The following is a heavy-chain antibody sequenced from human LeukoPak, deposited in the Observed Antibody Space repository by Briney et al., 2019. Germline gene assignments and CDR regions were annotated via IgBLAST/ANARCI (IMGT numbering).Heavy chain of an antibody. D-gene: IGHD4-17*01. V-gene: IGHV1-18*01. J-gene: IGHJ1*01. CDR3: ARDPSPSTVTTWAEYFQH. Sequence: ASVKVSCKASGYTFTSYGISWVRQAPGQGLEWMGWISAYNGNTNYAQKLQGRVTMTTDTSTSTAYMELRSLRSDDTAVYYCARDPSPSTVTTWAEYFQHWGQGTLVTVSS. CDR1: GYTFTSYG. CDR2: ISAYNGNT.